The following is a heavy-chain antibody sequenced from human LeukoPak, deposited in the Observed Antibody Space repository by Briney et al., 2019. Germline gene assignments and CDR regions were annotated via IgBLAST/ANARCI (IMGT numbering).Heavy chain of an antibody. V-gene: IGHV3-21*01. J-gene: IGHJ4*02. CDR2: ITSSSTYI. CDR3: ARDGYYDSSGVDY. Sequence: GGSLRLSCAASGFTFSTYNMNWVRQVPGKGLEWVSSITSSSTYIFYADSVKGRFTISRDNAQNSLYLQMNSLRAEDTAVYYCARDGYYDSSGVDYWGQGTLVTVSS. CDR1: GFTFSTYN. D-gene: IGHD3-22*01.